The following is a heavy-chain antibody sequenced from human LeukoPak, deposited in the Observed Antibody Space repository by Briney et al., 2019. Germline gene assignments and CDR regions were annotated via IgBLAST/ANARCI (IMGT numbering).Heavy chain of an antibody. V-gene: IGHV3-21*01. CDR3: ARAVGEPFDY. CDR1: GFTFSSYS. Sequence: PGGSLRLSCAASGFTFSSYSMNWVRQAPGKGLEWVLSISSSSSYIYYADSVKGRFTISRDNAKNSLYLRMNSLRAEDTAVYYCARAVGEPFDYWGQGTLVTVSS. J-gene: IGHJ4*02. D-gene: IGHD1-14*01. CDR2: ISSSSSYI.